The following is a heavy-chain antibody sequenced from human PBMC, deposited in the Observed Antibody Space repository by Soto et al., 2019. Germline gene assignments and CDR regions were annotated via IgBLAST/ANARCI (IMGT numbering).Heavy chain of an antibody. CDR3: ARRHAADYYYYGMDV. D-gene: IGHD6-13*01. CDR1: GYSFTSYW. Sequence: ESLKISCKGSGYSFTSYWISWVRQMPGKGLEWMGRIDPSDSYTNYSPSFQGHVTISADKSSSTAYLQWSSLKASDTAMYYCARRHAADYYYYGMDVWGQGTTVTVSS. V-gene: IGHV5-10-1*01. J-gene: IGHJ6*02. CDR2: IDPSDSYT.